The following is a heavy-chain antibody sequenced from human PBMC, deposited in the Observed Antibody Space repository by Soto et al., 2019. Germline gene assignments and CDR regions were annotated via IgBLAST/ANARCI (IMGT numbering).Heavy chain of an antibody. V-gene: IGHV3-9*01. CDR3: VKGNYYGMDV. CDR2: ISWNSGNI. Sequence: EVQLVESGGGLVQPGRSLRLSCAASGFTFDDYAMHWVRQAPGKGLEWVSGISWNSGNIDYADSVKGRFTISRDNAKNSLYLQINSLRAEDTALYYCVKGNYYGMDVWGQGTTVTVSS. J-gene: IGHJ6*02. CDR1: GFTFDDYA.